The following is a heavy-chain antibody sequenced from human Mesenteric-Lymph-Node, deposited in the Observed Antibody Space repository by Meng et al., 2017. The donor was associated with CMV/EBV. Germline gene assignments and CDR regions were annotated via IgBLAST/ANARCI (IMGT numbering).Heavy chain of an antibody. CDR2: MNPSSGNT. D-gene: IGHD3-16*02. CDR1: GYTFNSYD. J-gene: IGHJ4*02. CDR3: ARGLRLGELSFVYY. Sequence: ASVKVSRKASGYTFNSYDINWVRQATGQGLEWMGWMNPSSGNTGYAQKFQGRVTMTRKADIRTAYMELSSLRSEDTAVYYCARGLRLGELSFVYYWGQGTLVTVSS. V-gene: IGHV1-8*01.